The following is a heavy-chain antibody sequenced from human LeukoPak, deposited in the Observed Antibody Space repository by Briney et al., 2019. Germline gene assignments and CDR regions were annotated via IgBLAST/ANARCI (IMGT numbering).Heavy chain of an antibody. D-gene: IGHD2-21*02. CDR1: GFTVSSNY. V-gene: IGHV3-66*01. CDR2: IYSGGST. J-gene: IGHJ3*02. Sequence: GGSLRLSCAASGFTVSSNYMSWVRQAPGKGLEWVSVIYSGGSTYYADSVKGRFTISRDNSKNTLYLQMNSLRAEDTAVYYCARDPGFLAAAGTVTAIHDAFDIWGQGTMVTVSS. CDR3: ARDPGFLAAAGTVTAIHDAFDI.